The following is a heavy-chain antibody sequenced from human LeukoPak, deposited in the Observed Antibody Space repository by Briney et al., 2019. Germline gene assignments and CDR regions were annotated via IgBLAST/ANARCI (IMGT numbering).Heavy chain of an antibody. J-gene: IGHJ4*02. D-gene: IGHD6-19*01. CDR3: ARGAVAGAGYFDY. Sequence: ASVKVSCKASGYTFTSYAIHWVRQAPGQRLEWMGWISAGNSNTKYSQKFQGRVTITRDTSANTAYMELSSLRSEDTAAYYCARGAVAGAGYFDYWGQGTLVTVSS. CDR2: ISAGNSNT. CDR1: GYTFTSYA. V-gene: IGHV1-3*01.